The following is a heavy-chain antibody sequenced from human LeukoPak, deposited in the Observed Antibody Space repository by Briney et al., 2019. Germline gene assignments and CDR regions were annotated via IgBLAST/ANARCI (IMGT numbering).Heavy chain of an antibody. V-gene: IGHV4-59*01. D-gene: IGHD1-14*01. CDR2: IYYTGST. CDR1: GGSMSTYY. CDR3: AGMRITTPTVRTLDY. Sequence: SVTLSLTCTVSGGSMSTYYWTWIRQPPGKGLEWIGFIYYTGSTNYNPSLKSRVAISVDTSKNQFSLKLSSVTAADTAVYYCAGMRITTPTVRTLDYWGQGTLVTVSS. J-gene: IGHJ4*02.